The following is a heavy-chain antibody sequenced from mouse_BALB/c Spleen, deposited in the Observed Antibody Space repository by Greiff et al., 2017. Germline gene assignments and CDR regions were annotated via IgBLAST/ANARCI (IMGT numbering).Heavy chain of an antibody. CDR3: AIGAMDY. V-gene: IGHV5-17*02. CDR2: ISSGSSTI. J-gene: IGHJ4*01. CDR1: GFTFSSFG. D-gene: IGHD3-3*01. Sequence: EVKVVESGGGLVQPGGSRKLSCAASGFTFSSFGMHWVRQAPEKGLEWVAYISSGSSTIYYADTVKGRFTISRDNPKNTLFLQMTSLRSEDTAMYYCAIGAMDYWGQGTSVTVSS.